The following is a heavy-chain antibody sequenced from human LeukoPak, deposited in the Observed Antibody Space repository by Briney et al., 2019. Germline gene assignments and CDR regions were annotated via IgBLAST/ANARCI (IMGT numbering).Heavy chain of an antibody. Sequence: ASVTVSCKASGYTFISYDIDWVRQVTGQGLEWMGWMSPKSGNTDYAQKFKGRVTMTRNTSINTAYLELSSLTSDDTAVYFCARGVGGLGNMDVWGKGTTVIISS. CDR2: MSPKSGNT. J-gene: IGHJ6*03. D-gene: IGHD3-16*01. CDR3: ARGVGGLGNMDV. V-gene: IGHV1-8*01. CDR1: GYTFISYD.